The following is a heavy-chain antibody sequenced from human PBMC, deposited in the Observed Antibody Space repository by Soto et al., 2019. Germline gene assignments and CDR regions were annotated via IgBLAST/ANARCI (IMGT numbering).Heavy chain of an antibody. Sequence: SETLSLTCAVSGGSISSGGYSWSWIRQPPGKGLEWIGYIYHTGSTYYNPSLKSRVTISVDTSKNQFSLKLSSVTAADTAVYYCARSYYGSGSYLLYYYYGMDVWGQGTTVTVSS. J-gene: IGHJ6*02. CDR2: IYHTGST. CDR3: ARSYYGSGSYLLYYYYGMDV. D-gene: IGHD3-10*01. V-gene: IGHV4-30-2*02. CDR1: GGSISSGGYS.